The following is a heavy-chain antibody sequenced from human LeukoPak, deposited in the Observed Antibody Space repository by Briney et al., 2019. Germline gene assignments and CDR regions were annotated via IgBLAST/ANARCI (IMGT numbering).Heavy chain of an antibody. Sequence: GGSLRLSCAASGFTFNSYAMSWVRQAPGKGLEWVSGVSGSASRAYYADSVKGRFTISRDNSNNTLYLQMNNLRPEDTALYYCAKGRAYLVRGVVVPSFDYWGQATLVTVSS. J-gene: IGHJ4*02. CDR1: GFTFNSYA. D-gene: IGHD3-10*01. CDR3: AKGRAYLVRGVVVPSFDY. CDR2: VSGSASRA. V-gene: IGHV3-23*01.